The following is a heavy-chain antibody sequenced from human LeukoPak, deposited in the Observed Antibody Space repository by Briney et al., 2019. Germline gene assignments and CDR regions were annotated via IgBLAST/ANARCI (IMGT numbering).Heavy chain of an antibody. V-gene: IGHV1-2*02. CDR3: ARDPIAVAPVGDFDC. CDR1: GYTFTGYY. Sequence: ASVKVSCKASGYTFTGYYIHWVRQAPGQGLEWMGWINPNSGVKNYAQKFQGRVTVTRDTSISTAYMELSRPRSDDTAVYYCARDPIAVAPVGDFDCWGQGTLVTVSS. D-gene: IGHD2-15*01. CDR2: INPNSGVK. J-gene: IGHJ4*02.